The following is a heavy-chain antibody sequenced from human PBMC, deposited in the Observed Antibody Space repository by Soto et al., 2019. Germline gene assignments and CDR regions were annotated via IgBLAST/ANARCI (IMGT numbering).Heavy chain of an antibody. D-gene: IGHD4-17*01. V-gene: IGHV3-53*01. CDR3: ASEARTVTTNPHYYYYGMDV. CDR2: IYSGGST. Sequence: GGSLRLSCAASGFTVSSNYMSWVRQAPGKGLEWVSVIYSGGSTYYADSVKGRFTISRDNSKNTLYLQMNSLRAEDTAVYYCASEARTVTTNPHYYYYGMDVWGQGTTVTVSS. J-gene: IGHJ6*02. CDR1: GFTVSSNY.